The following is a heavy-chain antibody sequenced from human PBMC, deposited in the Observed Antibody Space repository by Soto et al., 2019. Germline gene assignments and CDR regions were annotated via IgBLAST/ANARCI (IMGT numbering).Heavy chain of an antibody. CDR1: GVSTSNHY. CDR2: IYYRGTT. V-gene: IGHV4-59*11. Sequence: QVQLQESGPGLVKPSETLSLTCSVSGVSTSNHYWTWIRKPPGLGPEWIGCIYYRGTTNYNDSFNXRXTXXVDTSKNQLSLKLSSVTTADTAVYYCARGGGSPYHDHEFDYWGQGILVTVSS. CDR3: ARGGGSPYHDHEFDY. D-gene: IGHD2-2*01. J-gene: IGHJ4*02.